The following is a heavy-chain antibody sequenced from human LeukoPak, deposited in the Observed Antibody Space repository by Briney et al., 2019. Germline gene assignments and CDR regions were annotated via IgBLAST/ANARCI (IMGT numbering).Heavy chain of an antibody. CDR3: SRVTYYPSSGHWHLNY. D-gene: IGHD3-22*01. CDR2: ISAYNGNT. Sequence: ASVKLSCKASGYTFTSYGMSWVRHAPGKGLEWMVCISAYNGNTNYAQKLQGRVTMTTDTSTSTAYMELSGLTSDDTAVYYCSRVTYYPSSGHWHLNYWGQGTLVTVSS. J-gene: IGHJ4*02. V-gene: IGHV1-18*01. CDR1: GYTFTSYG.